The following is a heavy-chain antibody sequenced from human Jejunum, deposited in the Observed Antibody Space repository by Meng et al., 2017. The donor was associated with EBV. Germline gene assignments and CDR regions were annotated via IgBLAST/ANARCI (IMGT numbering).Heavy chain of an antibody. V-gene: IGHV4-30-2*01. CDR2: IYHIGST. CDR3: ARGGPDFGDYVPFDY. J-gene: IGHJ4*02. Sequence: QLQLQESGSGLVKPSTTLSLTCAVSGDSITRGAYLWSWIRQPPGKGLEWIGNIYHIGSTYYNPSLKSRVTISVDRSKNQFSLKLTSVTAADTAVYYCARGGPDFGDYVPFDYWGQGTLVTVSS. CDR1: GDSITRGAYL. D-gene: IGHD4-17*01.